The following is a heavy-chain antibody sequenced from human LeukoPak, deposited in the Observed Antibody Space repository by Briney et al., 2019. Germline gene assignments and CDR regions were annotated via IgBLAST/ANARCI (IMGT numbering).Heavy chain of an antibody. J-gene: IGHJ4*02. CDR2: IRYDGSNK. CDR1: GFTFSSYG. CDR3: AKDQRYSYGCFDY. V-gene: IGHV3-30*02. D-gene: IGHD5-18*01. Sequence: GGSLRLSCAASGFTFSSYGMHWVRQAPGRGLEWVAFIRYDGSNKYYADSVKGRFTISRDNSKNTLYLQMNSLRAEDTAVYYCAKDQRYSYGCFDYWGQGTLVTVSS.